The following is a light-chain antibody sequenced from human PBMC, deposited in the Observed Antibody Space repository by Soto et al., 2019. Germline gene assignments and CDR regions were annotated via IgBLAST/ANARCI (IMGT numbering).Light chain of an antibody. CDR1: QNTDSD. J-gene: IGKJ4*01. CDR3: QQYHHLTRT. CDR2: SAS. V-gene: IGKV3-15*01. Sequence: MTQSPLILPVTPGEPGSISFSASQNTDSDLAWYRQRPGPAPRPLLYSASTRAAGIPARFSARGSGTEFTLTITSPQSEDFPVYYCQQYHHLTRTFGGGTKVHIK.